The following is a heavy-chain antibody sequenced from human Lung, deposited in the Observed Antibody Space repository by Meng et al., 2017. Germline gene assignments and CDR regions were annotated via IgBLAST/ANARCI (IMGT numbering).Heavy chain of an antibody. CDR2: IYYTGST. CDR3: ARVGYYYDSGGYYGIDY. CDR1: GGSIGSSSYY. Sequence: QLQLQESGPGLVKPSETLSLTCTVSGGSIGSSSYYWGWIRQPPGKGLEWIGSIYYTGSTYYNPSLKSRVTISVDTSKNQFSLKLSSVTAADTAVLYCARVGYYYDSGGYYGIDYWGQGTLVTVSS. J-gene: IGHJ4*02. V-gene: IGHV4-39*01. D-gene: IGHD3-22*01.